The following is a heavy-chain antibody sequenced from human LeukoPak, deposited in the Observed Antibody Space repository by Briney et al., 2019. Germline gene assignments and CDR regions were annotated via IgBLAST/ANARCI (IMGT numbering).Heavy chain of an antibody. V-gene: IGHV4-34*01. CDR2: IYYSGST. J-gene: IGHJ4*02. D-gene: IGHD4-17*01. CDR1: GESFSGYF. CDR3: ARDYGGFDY. Sequence: SETLSLTCAVSGESFSGYFWTWIRQPPGKGLEWIGSIYYSGSTYYNPSLKSRVTISVDTSKNQFSLKLSSVTAADTAVYYCARDYGGFDYWGQGTLATVSS.